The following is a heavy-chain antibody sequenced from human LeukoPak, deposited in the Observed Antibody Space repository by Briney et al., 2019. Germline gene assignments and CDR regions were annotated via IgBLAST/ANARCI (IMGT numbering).Heavy chain of an antibody. J-gene: IGHJ4*02. CDR2: ISNDGMRK. D-gene: IGHD3-9*01. CDR1: GFTFSRSA. V-gene: IGHV3-30*04. CDR3: AREDILTGYYNPWLDGY. Sequence: PGGSLRLSCAASGFTFSRSAMHWVRQPPGKGLEWMAVISNDGMRKFHADSVKGRFTISRDNSKNTLYLQMDSLRAEDTAVYYCAREDILTGYYNPWLDGYWGQGTLVTVSS.